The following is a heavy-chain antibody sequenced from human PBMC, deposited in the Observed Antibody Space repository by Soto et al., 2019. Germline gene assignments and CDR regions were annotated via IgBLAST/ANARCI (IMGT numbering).Heavy chain of an antibody. V-gene: IGHV3-23*01. J-gene: IGHJ6*02. D-gene: IGHD3-9*01. CDR1: GFTFSSYA. Sequence: GGSLRLSCAASGFTFSSYAMSWVRQAPGKGLEWVSAIRGSGGRTYYADSVKGRLTISRDDSKNTLYLQMNSLRAEDTAVYYCAKGKTYDILTGYYSSYGIDVWGQGTTVTVSS. CDR3: AKGKTYDILTGYYSSYGIDV. CDR2: IRGSGGRT.